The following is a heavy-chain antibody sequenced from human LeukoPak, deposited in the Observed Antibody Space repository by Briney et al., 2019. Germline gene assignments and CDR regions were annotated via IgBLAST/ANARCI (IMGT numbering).Heavy chain of an antibody. V-gene: IGHV4-34*01. CDR3: ARAAGSIFGVVVATADYWYFDL. J-gene: IGHJ2*01. D-gene: IGHD3-3*01. Sequence: SETLSLTCAVYGGSFSGCYWSWIRQPPEKGLEWIGEINHSGSTNYNPSLKSRVTISADTSKNQFSLRLSSVTAADTAVYYCARAAGSIFGVVVATADYWYFDLWGRGTLVTVSS. CDR2: INHSGST. CDR1: GGSFSGCY.